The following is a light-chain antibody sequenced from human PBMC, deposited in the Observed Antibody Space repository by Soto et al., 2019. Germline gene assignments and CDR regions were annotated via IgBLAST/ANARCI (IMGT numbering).Light chain of an antibody. J-gene: IGKJ1*01. V-gene: IGKV1-5*01. CDR1: QSIRTW. Sequence: DIQMTQSPSTLSASVGDRVTITCRASQSIRTWLSWYPQKPGKAPKLLIFDASSLKSGVPSRFSGGGSGTEFTLTVSSLQPHEFATYYCQQYNTNPWTFGQGTKVAIK. CDR2: DAS. CDR3: QQYNTNPWT.